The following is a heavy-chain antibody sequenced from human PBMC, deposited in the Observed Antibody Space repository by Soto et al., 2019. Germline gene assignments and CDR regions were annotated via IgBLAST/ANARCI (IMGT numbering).Heavy chain of an antibody. CDR3: ASGGGPYYYYYYMDV. D-gene: IGHD3-16*01. CDR2: INPSGGST. V-gene: IGHV1-46*03. Sequence: ASVKVSCKASGYTFTSYYMHWVRQAPGQGLEWMGIINPSGGSTSYAQKFQGRVTMTRDTSTSTVYMELSSLRSEDTAVYYCASGGGPYYYYYYMDVWGNGTTVTVSS. CDR1: GYTFTSYY. J-gene: IGHJ6*03.